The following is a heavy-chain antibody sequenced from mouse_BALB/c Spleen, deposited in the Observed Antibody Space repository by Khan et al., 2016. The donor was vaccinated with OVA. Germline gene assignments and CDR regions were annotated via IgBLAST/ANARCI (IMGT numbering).Heavy chain of an antibody. CDR3: ARDGSRYNYAMDY. CDR2: ISSSGST. CDR1: GYSITSDYA. J-gene: IGHJ4*01. Sequence: EVQLQESGPGLVKPSQSLSLTCTVTGYSITSDYAWNWIRQFPGNKLEWMGYISSSGSTNSNQALKRRISITRDTSKNQCFLQLNSVTTEDPATYYFARDGSRYNYAMDYWGQGTSVTVSS. V-gene: IGHV3-2*02. D-gene: IGHD2-3*01.